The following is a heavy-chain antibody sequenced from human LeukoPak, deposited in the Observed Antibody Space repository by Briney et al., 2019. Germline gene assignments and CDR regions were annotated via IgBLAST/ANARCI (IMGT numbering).Heavy chain of an antibody. CDR3: AGSRGYSYGYNN. Sequence: SETLSFTCAAYGGSFSVYYWSWIRQPPGKGLKWIGEINHSGSTNYNPSLKSRVTISVDTSKNQFSLKLSSVTAADTAVYYCAGSRGYSYGYNNWGQGTLVTVSS. CDR2: INHSGST. J-gene: IGHJ4*02. CDR1: GGSFSVYY. V-gene: IGHV4-34*01. D-gene: IGHD5-18*01.